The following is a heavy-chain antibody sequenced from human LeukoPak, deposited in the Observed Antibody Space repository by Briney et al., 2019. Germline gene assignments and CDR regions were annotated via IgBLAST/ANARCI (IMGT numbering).Heavy chain of an antibody. V-gene: IGHV3-53*01. CDR3: TRVLSGSYSGMDV. D-gene: IGHD1-26*01. CDR1: GFTSSLNY. CDR2: IYSGGGT. Sequence: PGRSLRLFCAASGFTSSLNYMSWVRQAPGKGLEWVSVIYSGGGTYYSDSATGRFTISRDTSKNTLYLQMKSLRAEDTAVYYCTRVLSGSYSGMDVWGQGTTVTVSS. J-gene: IGHJ6*02.